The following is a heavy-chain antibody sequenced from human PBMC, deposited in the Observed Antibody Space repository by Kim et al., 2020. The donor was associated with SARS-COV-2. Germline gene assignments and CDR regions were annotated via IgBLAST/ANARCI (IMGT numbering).Heavy chain of an antibody. CDR3: ARDLGPRISTWDV. V-gene: IGHV3-21*01. Sequence: YPESLKGRFTISRDNAKNSLYLQINSLRAEDTAVYYCARDLGPRISTWDVWGQGTTVTFSS. J-gene: IGHJ6*02. D-gene: IGHD1-26*01.